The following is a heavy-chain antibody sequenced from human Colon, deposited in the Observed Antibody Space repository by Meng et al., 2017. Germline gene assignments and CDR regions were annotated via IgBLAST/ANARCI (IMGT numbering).Heavy chain of an antibody. V-gene: IGHV4-4*02. CDR2: IHHGGTT. J-gene: IGHJ4*02. CDR3: ARIDYGGNGIEKYFFDY. D-gene: IGHD4-23*01. Sequence: QVPLQESGPGLVKPSGTLSLTCAVSGGSISSNYWWSWVRQSPKKGLEWIGEIHHGGTTNYNPSLKSRVTISVDTSNNQFSLKLSSVTAADTAVYYCARIDYGGNGIEKYFFDYWGQGTLVTVSS. CDR1: GGSISSNYW.